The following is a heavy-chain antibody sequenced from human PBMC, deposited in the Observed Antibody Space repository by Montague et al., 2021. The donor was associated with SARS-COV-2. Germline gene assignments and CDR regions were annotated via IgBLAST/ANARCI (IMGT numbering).Heavy chain of an antibody. D-gene: IGHD2-8*01. V-gene: IGHV3-53*01. CDR2: IYPDGST. Sequence: SLSLSASGFIVSNKYMSWVRQAAGKGLDWVSIIYPDGSTYYSDSLKGRFTISRDNSKNTLYLQMNDLEPEDMAVYYCATSGAPNLGDSWGQGTLVTVSS. J-gene: IGHJ4*02. CDR3: ATSGAPNLGDS. CDR1: GFIVSNKY.